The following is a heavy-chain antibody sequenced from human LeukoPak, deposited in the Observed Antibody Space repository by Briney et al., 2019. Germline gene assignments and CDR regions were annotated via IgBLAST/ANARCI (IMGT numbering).Heavy chain of an antibody. D-gene: IGHD5-18*01. Sequence: GESLKISCKGSGYSFTSYWIGWVRQMPGKGLEWMGIIYPGDSDTRYSPSFQGQVTISADKSISTAYLQWSSLKASDTAMYYCARDLDTAMGLDAFDIWGQGTMVTASS. J-gene: IGHJ3*02. CDR3: ARDLDTAMGLDAFDI. CDR1: GYSFTSYW. V-gene: IGHV5-51*01. CDR2: IYPGDSDT.